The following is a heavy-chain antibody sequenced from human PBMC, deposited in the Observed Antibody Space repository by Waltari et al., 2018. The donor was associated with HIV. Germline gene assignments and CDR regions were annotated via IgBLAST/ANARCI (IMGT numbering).Heavy chain of an antibody. J-gene: IGHJ4*02. CDR2: INPYSGGT. CDR3: ARGIRLV. V-gene: IGHV1-2*02. Sequence: QVQLVQSGAEVKKPGASVKVSCKASGYTFTGYYIHWVRQAPGQGLEWMGCINPYSGGTNYAQKVQGRVTMTRDTSTSTSDMELNRLRSDDTAVYYCARGIRLVWGQGTLVTVSS. D-gene: IGHD1-20*01. CDR1: GYTFTGYY.